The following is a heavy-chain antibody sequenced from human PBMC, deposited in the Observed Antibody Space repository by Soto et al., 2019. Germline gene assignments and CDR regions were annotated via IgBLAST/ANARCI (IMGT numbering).Heavy chain of an antibody. CDR1: GASISSYH. CDR3: ARDLYCSGGSCRRNNWFDP. V-gene: IGHV4-59*01. J-gene: IGHJ5*02. Sequence: SDTLSLTCTVSGASISSYHWSWIRQTPGKGLEWIGYIYYSGSANYNPSLKSRVTFSVDTSKNQVSLKLSSVTAADTGVYYCARDLYCSGGSCRRNNWFDPWGQGTLVTVSS. CDR2: IYYSGSA. D-gene: IGHD2-15*01.